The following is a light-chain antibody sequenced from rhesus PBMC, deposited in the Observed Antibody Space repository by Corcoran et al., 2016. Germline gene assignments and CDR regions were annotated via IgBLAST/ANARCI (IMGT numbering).Light chain of an antibody. CDR3: QQYNSAPHS. Sequence: DIQMTQSPSSLSTSVGVTATITCRASQDISSYLAWYQQNPGKAPKPLIYYASNLESGVPSRFSGSGSGTEFTLTISSLQPEDFATYYCQQYNSAPHSFGQGTKVEIK. CDR1: QDISSY. V-gene: IGKV1-37*01. J-gene: IGKJ2*01. CDR2: YAS.